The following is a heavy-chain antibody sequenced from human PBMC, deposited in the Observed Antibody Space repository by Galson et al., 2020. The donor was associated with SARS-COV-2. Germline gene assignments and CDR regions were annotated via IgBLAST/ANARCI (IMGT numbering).Heavy chain of an antibody. CDR3: ARLQREVTMFGVVISPIDY. J-gene: IGHJ4*02. Sequence: SGPTLVKPTETLTLTCTVSGFSLSNARMGVSWIRQPPGKALEWLAHIFSNDEKSYSTSLKSRLTISKDTSKSQVVLTITNMDPVDTATYYCARLQREVTMFGVVISPIDYWGQGTLVTVSS. CDR2: IFSNDEK. V-gene: IGHV2-26*01. CDR1: GFSLSNARMG. D-gene: IGHD3-3*01.